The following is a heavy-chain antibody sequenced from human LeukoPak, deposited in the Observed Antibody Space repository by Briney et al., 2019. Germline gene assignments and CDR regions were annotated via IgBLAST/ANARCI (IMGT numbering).Heavy chain of an antibody. V-gene: IGHV3-21*01. CDR1: GFTFSSYS. CDR2: ISSSSSYI. J-gene: IGHJ4*02. CDR3: ARDRSVIVVVPAAMDY. D-gene: IGHD2-2*01. Sequence: PGGSLRLSCAASGFTFSSYSMNWVRQAPGKGLEWVSSISSSSSYIYYADSVKGRFTISRDNAKNSLYLQMNSLRAEDTAVYYCARDRSVIVVVPAAMDYWGQGTLVTVSS.